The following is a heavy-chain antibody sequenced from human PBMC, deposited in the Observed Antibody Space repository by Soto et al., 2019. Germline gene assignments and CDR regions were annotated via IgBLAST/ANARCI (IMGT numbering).Heavy chain of an antibody. J-gene: IGHJ6*02. CDR2: IIPIFGTA. CDR1: GGTFSSYA. CDR3: ASDHWGVPAAVYYYYGMDV. V-gene: IGHV1-69*01. Sequence: QVQLVQSGAEVKKPGSSVKVSCKASGGTFSSYAISWVRQAPGQGLEWMGGIIPIFGTANYAQKCQGRGTITADESTSTAYMELSSLRSEDTAVYYCASDHWGVPAAVYYYYGMDVWGQGTTVTVSS. D-gene: IGHD2-2*01.